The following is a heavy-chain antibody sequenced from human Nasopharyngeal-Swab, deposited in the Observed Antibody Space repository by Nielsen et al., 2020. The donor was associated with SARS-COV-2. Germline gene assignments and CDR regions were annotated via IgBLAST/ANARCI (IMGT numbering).Heavy chain of an antibody. V-gene: IGHV7-4-1*02. J-gene: IGHJ6*01. CDR3: ARAGGGSSSWYVMDYYYGMD. D-gene: IGHD6-13*01. CDR2: INTNTGHP. Sequence: WVRQAPGQGLEWMGWINTNTGHPTYAQGFTGRFVFSLDTSVSAAYLQISSPKAEDTAVYNCARAGGGSSSWYVMDYYYGMD.